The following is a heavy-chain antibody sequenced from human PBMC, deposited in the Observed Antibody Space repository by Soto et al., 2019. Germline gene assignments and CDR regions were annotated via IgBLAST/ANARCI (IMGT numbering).Heavy chain of an antibody. V-gene: IGHV3-48*01. D-gene: IGHD1-26*01. CDR1: GFSFSDYS. Sequence: EVQLVESGGGLVQPGGSLRISCAASGFSFSDYSMNWVRQAPGKGLEWVSFMSSSGSTKYYADSVKGRFTISRDNARNSLYLQMNSLRAEDTAVYYCARGSGDYYYYYMDVWGKGTTVSVTS. J-gene: IGHJ6*03. CDR2: MSSSGSTK. CDR3: ARGSGDYYYYYMDV.